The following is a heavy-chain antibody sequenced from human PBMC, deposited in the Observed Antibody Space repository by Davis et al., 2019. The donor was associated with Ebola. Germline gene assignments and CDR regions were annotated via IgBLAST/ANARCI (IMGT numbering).Heavy chain of an antibody. CDR1: GFTFSRYS. J-gene: IGHJ4*02. CDR2: MSFHGRHT. CDR3: AKEYCPDSGPYCTYFEV. D-gene: IGHD3-10*01. Sequence: PGGSLRLSCAASGFTFSRYSMNWVRQAPGKGLEWVASMSFHGRHTAYIDSVRGRFTVSRDNSKNTLYLQMNGLRAEDTAVYFCAKEYCPDSGPYCTYFEVLGQGTQVTVSS. V-gene: IGHV3-30*18.